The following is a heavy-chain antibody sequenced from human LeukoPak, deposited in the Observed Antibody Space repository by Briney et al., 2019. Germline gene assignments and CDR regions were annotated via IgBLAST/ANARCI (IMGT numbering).Heavy chain of an antibody. D-gene: IGHD6-13*01. CDR1: GGSISSYY. V-gene: IGHV4-59*01. Sequence: PSETLSLTCTVSGGSISSYYWNWIRQPPGKGLEWIGYIYYSGSTNYNPSLKSRVTISVDTSKNQFSLKLSSVTAADTAVYYCARYSSTWYGVDYWGQGTLVTVSS. CDR2: IYYSGST. CDR3: ARYSSTWYGVDY. J-gene: IGHJ4*02.